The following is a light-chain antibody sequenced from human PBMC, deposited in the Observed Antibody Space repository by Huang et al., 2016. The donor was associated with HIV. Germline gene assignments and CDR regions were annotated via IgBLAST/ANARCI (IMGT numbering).Light chain of an antibody. CDR3: QLRT. J-gene: IGKJ2*01. CDR2: DAS. CDR1: QRVSSY. V-gene: IGKV3-11*01. Sequence: EIVLTQSPATLSLSPGERATLSCRARQRVSSYLAWYQQKPGQAPRLLLYDASNRATGIPARFSGSGSGTDFTLTIDSLEPEDFALYYCQLRTFGQGTKLEIK.